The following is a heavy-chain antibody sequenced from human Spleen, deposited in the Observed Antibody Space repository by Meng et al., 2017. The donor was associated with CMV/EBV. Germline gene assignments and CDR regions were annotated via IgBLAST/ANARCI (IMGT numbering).Heavy chain of an antibody. CDR3: ARDQGYSSSDFDY. J-gene: IGHJ4*02. CDR2: ISSSSKYI. D-gene: IGHD6-6*01. Sequence: GESLKISCAASGFTFDDYPMHWVRQVPGKGLEWVSSISSSSKYIYYADSVKGRFTISRDNAKNSLYLQMNSLRAEDTAVYYCARDQGYSSSDFDYWGQGTLVTVSS. CDR1: GFTFDDYP. V-gene: IGHV3-21*06.